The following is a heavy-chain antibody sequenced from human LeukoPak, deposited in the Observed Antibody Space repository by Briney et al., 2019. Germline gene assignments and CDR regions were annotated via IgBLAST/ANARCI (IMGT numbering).Heavy chain of an antibody. CDR2: ISGSGGST. Sequence: GGPLRLSCAASGFTFSSYAMSWVRQAPGKGLEWVSAISGSGGSTYYADSVKGRFTISRDNSKNTLYLQMNSLRAEDTAVYYCAKGGLLRGSLTGTTDWGQGTLVTVSS. D-gene: IGHD1-20*01. V-gene: IGHV3-23*01. CDR3: AKGGLLRGSLTGTTD. CDR1: GFTFSSYA. J-gene: IGHJ4*02.